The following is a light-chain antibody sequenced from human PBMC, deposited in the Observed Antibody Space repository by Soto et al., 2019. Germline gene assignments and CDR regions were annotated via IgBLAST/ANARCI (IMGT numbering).Light chain of an antibody. V-gene: IGKV4-1*01. CDR3: QQYYSTPWT. Sequence: DIVMTQSPDSLAVSLGERATINCKSSQSVLYSSNNKNYLAWYQQKPGQPPKLLIYWASTRESGVPDRFRGSGSGTDFSLTISSLQAEDVAVYYCQQYYSTPWTFCQGTKVEIK. J-gene: IGKJ1*01. CDR2: WAS. CDR1: QSVLYSSNNKNY.